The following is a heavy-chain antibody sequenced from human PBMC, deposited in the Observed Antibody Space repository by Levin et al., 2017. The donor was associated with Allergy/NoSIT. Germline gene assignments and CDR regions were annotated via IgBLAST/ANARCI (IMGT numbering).Heavy chain of an antibody. D-gene: IGHD5-18*01. Sequence: PSETLSLTCAASGFTFSSYSMNWVRQAPGKGLEWVSSISSRSSYIYYADSVKGRFTISRDNAKNSLYLQMNSLRAEDTAVYYCARVEDTAMAIDYWGQGTLVTVSS. CDR1: GFTFSSYS. J-gene: IGHJ4*02. V-gene: IGHV3-21*01. CDR3: ARVEDTAMAIDY. CDR2: ISSRSSYI.